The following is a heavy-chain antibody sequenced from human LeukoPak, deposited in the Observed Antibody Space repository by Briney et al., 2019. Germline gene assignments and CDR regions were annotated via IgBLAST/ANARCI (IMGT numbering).Heavy chain of an antibody. Sequence: GTSLRLSCAASGFSFSTYSMNWVRQAPGKGLEWVSYIHKSGTITYYRDSVKGRFTISRDNAKNSLYLQMNSLRDEDTAVYYCARDPHALDFWGQGTLVTVSS. V-gene: IGHV3-48*02. CDR3: ARDPHALDF. J-gene: IGHJ4*02. CDR2: IHKSGTIT. CDR1: GFSFSTYS.